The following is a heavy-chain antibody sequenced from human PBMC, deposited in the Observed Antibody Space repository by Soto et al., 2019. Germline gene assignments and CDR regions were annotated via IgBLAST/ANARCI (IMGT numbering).Heavy chain of an antibody. CDR2: ISSSSSYI. CDR1: GFTFSSYS. V-gene: IGHV3-21*01. D-gene: IGHD3-10*01. CDR3: ARDFGPGYFDY. Sequence: EVQLVESGGGLVKPGGSLRLSCAASGFTFSSYSMNWVRQASGKGLEWVSSISSSSSYIYYADSVKGRFTISRDNAKNSLYLQMNSLRAEDTALYYCARDFGPGYFDYWGQGTLVTVSS. J-gene: IGHJ4*02.